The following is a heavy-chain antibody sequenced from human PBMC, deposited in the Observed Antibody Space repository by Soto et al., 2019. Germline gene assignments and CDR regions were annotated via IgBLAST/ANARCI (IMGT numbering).Heavy chain of an antibody. D-gene: IGHD2-15*01. CDR3: AGELSWSGGNCFSGIFVS. CDR1: GGSISSYY. Sequence: SETLSLTCTVSGGSISSYYWSWIRQPPGKGLEWIGYIYYSGSTNYNPSLKSRVTISVDTSKNQFSLKLSSVTAADTAGYYCAGELSWSGGNCFSGIFVSWGQGNLVTVSS. V-gene: IGHV4-59*12. CDR2: IYYSGST. J-gene: IGHJ4*02.